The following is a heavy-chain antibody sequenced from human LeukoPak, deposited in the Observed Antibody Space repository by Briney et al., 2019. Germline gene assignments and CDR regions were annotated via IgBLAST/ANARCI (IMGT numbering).Heavy chain of an antibody. J-gene: IGHJ4*02. CDR1: GGSFSGYY. CDR2: INHSGGT. D-gene: IGHD2-8*01. CDR3: ARARYCTNGVCEKYYFDY. V-gene: IGHV4-34*01. Sequence: PSETLSLTCAIYGGSFSGYYWSWIRQPPGKALEWIGQINHSGGTNYNPSLKSRVTTSVDTSKNQFSLRLSSLTAADTAVYYCARARYCTNGVCEKYYFDYWGQGTLVSVSS.